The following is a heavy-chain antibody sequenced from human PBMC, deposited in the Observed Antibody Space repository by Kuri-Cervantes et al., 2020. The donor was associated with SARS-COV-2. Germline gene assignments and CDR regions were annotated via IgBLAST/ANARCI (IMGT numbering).Heavy chain of an antibody. V-gene: IGHV4-4*07. CDR2: VYSSGGT. Sequence: SETLSLTCTLSGGSISGYYWSWIRQSAGKGLEFIGRVYSSGGTNYNPSLESRVTMSIHTAKNQVSLRLTSVTAADTAVYYCARGILGDDSIHYGMDVWGQGTSVTVSS. CDR1: GGSISGYY. J-gene: IGHJ6*02. CDR3: ARGILGDDSIHYGMDV. D-gene: IGHD2/OR15-2a*01.